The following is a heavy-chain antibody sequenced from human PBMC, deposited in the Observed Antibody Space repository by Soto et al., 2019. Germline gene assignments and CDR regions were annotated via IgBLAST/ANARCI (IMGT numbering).Heavy chain of an antibody. CDR3: ARGRRRSIVVVQAASLGDDY. CDR2: MNPNSGNT. D-gene: IGHD2-2*01. V-gene: IGHV1-8*01. Sequence: ASVKVSCKASGYTFTSYDINWVRQATGQGLEWMGWMNPNSGNTGYAQKFQGRVTMTRNTSISTAYMELSSLRSEDTAVYYCARGRRRSIVVVQAASLGDDYWGQRNAVTVSS. J-gene: IGHJ4*02. CDR1: GYTFTSYD.